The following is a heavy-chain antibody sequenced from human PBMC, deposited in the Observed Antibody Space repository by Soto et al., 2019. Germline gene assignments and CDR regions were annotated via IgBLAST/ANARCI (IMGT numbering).Heavy chain of an antibody. CDR3: TSIGYCSSSSCSDMDV. V-gene: IGHV3-74*01. CDR1: GFTFSSYW. J-gene: IGHJ6*03. CDR2: INSDGSST. Sequence: PGGSLRLSCAASGFTFSSYWMHWVRQAPGKGLVWVSRINSDGSSTSYADSVKGRFTISRDNAKNTLYLQMNSLRAEDTAVYYCTSIGYCSSSSCSDMDVWGKGTTVTVSS. D-gene: IGHD2-2*01.